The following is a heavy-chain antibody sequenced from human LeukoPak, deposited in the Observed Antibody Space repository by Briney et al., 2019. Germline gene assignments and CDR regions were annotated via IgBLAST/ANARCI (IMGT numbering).Heavy chain of an antibody. CDR3: AREGYYDSFELDY. Sequence: GGSLRLSCAASGFTFGSYAMHWVRQAPGKGLEWVAVISYDGSNKYYADSVKGRFTISRDNSKNTLYLQMNSLRAEDTAVYYCAREGYYDSFELDYWGQGTLVTVSS. D-gene: IGHD3-22*01. CDR1: GFTFGSYA. J-gene: IGHJ4*02. CDR2: ISYDGSNK. V-gene: IGHV3-30*01.